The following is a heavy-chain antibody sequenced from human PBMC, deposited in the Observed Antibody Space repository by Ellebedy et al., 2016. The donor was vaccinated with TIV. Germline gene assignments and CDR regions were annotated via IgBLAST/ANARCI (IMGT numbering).Heavy chain of an antibody. CDR1: GYTFTTYA. D-gene: IGHD2-21*02. V-gene: IGHV1-3*04. Sequence: AASVKVSCKASGYTFTTYAMHWVRQAPGQRLEWMGWINTGNGNTKYSQKFQGRVTITRDTSASTAYMELSSLRSEDTAVYYCARGGGGDSRWFDPWGPGTLVTVSS. CDR2: INTGNGNT. CDR3: ARGGGGDSRWFDP. J-gene: IGHJ5*02.